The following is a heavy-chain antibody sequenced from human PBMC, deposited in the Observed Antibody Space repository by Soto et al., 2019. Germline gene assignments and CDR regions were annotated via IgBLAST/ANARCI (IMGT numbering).Heavy chain of an antibody. CDR1: GGTFSSYA. J-gene: IGHJ4*02. D-gene: IGHD5-12*01. CDR2: IIPIFGTA. CDR3: ARGDGYINFDY. V-gene: IGHV1-69*12. Sequence: QVQLVQSGAEVKKPGSSVKVSCKASGGTFSSYAISWVRQAPGQGLEWMGGIIPIFGTANYALKFQGMFTISADESTTTAYMELSSLRSEDTAVYYCARGDGYINFDYWGQGTLVTVSS.